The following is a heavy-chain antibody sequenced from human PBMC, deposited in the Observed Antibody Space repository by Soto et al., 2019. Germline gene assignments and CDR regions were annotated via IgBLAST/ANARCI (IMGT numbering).Heavy chain of an antibody. CDR2: IVVGSGNT. Sequence: SVKVSCKASGFTFTSSAVQWVRQARGQRLEWIGWIVVGSGNTNYAQKFQERVTITRDMSTSTAYMELSSLRSDDTAVYYCARELAVAGAPNDPWGQGTLVTVSS. J-gene: IGHJ5*02. V-gene: IGHV1-58*01. CDR1: GFTFTSSA. D-gene: IGHD6-19*01. CDR3: ARELAVAGAPNDP.